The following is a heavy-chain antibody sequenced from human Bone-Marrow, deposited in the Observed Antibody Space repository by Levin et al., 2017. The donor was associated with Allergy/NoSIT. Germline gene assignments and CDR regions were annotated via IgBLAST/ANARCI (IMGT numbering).Heavy chain of an antibody. CDR3: ARDAITDGDEDLGYFYGMDV. CDR2: IKEDGSEI. Sequence: GESLKISCAASGFTFSRYWMSWVRQAPGEGLEWVANIKEDGSEIHYVDSVKGRFTASRDNARNLLYLQMNSLRIDDTAAYYCARDAITDGDEDLGYFYGMDVWGRGTTVTVSS. J-gene: IGHJ6*02. D-gene: IGHD3-22*01. V-gene: IGHV3-7*01. CDR1: GFTFSRYW.